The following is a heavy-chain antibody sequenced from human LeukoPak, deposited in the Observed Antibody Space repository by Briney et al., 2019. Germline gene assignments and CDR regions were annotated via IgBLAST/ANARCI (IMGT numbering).Heavy chain of an antibody. CDR2: IYHSGST. CDR1: GGSSSGYS. D-gene: IGHD1/OR15-1a*01. J-gene: IGHJ3*02. CDR3: ARGEQSGAFDI. Sequence: PSETLSLTCAVYGGSSSGYSWSWIRQPPGKGLEWIGYIYHSGSTYYNPSLKSRVTISVDRSKNQFSLKLSSVTAADTAVYYCARGEQSGAFDIWGQGTMVTVSS. V-gene: IGHV4-30-2*01.